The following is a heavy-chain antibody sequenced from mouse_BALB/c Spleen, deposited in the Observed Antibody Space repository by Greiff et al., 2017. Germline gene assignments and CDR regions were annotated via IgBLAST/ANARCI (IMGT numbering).Heavy chain of an antibody. CDR3: AREGIYYYGSSYVDY. CDR1: GYSITSDYA. V-gene: IGHV3-2*02. Sequence: EVKVVESGPGLVKPSQSLSLTYTVTGYSITSDYAWNWIRQFPGNKLEWMGHISYSGSTSYNPSLKSRISITRDTSKNQFFLQLNSVTTEDTATYYCAREGIYYYGSSYVDYWGQGTSVTVSS. CDR2: ISYSGST. J-gene: IGHJ4*01. D-gene: IGHD1-1*01.